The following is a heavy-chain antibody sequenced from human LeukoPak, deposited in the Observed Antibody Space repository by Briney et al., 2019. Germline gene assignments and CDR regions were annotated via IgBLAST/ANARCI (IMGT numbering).Heavy chain of an antibody. V-gene: IGHV1-2*06. Sequence: GASVKVSCKASGYTIIDYYLHWVRQAPGQGLEWMGRVNPNSGGAKYGQKFQGRVTMTRDTSVTTVYMELSRLRSDDTAVYYCARDSRGNSDFYYYYGMDVWGQGTTVTVSS. J-gene: IGHJ6*02. CDR3: ARDSRGNSDFYYYYGMDV. CDR2: VNPNSGGA. D-gene: IGHD4-11*01. CDR1: GYTIIDYY.